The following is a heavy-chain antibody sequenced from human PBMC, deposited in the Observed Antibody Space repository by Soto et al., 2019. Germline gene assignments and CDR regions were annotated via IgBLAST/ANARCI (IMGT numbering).Heavy chain of an antibody. D-gene: IGHD3-3*01. CDR1: GFTVSSNY. V-gene: IGHV3-66*01. CDR3: ARGRDYDFWSGYYTDVAFDI. J-gene: IGHJ3*02. CDR2: IYSGGST. Sequence: EVQLVESGGGLVQPGGSLRLSCAASGFTVSSNYMSWVRQAPGKGLEWVSVIYSGGSTYYADSVKGRFTISRDNSKNTLYLQMNSLRAEDTAVYYCARGRDYDFWSGYYTDVAFDIWGQGTMVTVSS.